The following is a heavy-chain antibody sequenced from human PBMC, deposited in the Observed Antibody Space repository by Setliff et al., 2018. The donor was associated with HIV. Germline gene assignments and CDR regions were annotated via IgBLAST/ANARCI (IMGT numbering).Heavy chain of an antibody. V-gene: IGHV1-69*13. D-gene: IGHD5-12*01. CDR3: ATNPEMATINYYYYYMGV. CDR1: GGTFRTFG. CDR2: SIPIFGTA. J-gene: IGHJ6*03. Sequence: SVKVSCKASGGTFRTFGISWVRQAPGQGLEWMGGSIPIFGTAKYEQKFQGRVTITADESTSTAYMELSSLRSEDTAVYYCATNPEMATINYYYYYMGVWGKGTTVTVS.